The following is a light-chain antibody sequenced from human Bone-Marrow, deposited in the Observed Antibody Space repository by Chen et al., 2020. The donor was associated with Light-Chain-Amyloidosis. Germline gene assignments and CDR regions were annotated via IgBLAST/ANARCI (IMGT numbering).Light chain of an antibody. CDR2: EVT. CDR3: SSYTITTTLV. Sequence: QSALTQPASVSGSPGQSITISCTGTSSDVGGDNHVSWYQQHPDKAPKLMIYEVTNQPSWVPDRFSGSKSDNPASLTISGLQTEDEADYFCSSYTITTTLVFGSGTRVTVL. CDR1: SSDVGGDNH. J-gene: IGLJ1*01. V-gene: IGLV2-14*01.